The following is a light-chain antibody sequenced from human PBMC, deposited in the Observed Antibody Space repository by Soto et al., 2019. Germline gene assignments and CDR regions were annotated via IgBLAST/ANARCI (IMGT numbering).Light chain of an antibody. CDR3: QQYNNWPLT. V-gene: IGKV3-15*01. Sequence: EIVMTQSPATLSVSPGERATLSCRASQSVSSNLAWYQQKPGQAPRLLIYGASTRATGIPASFSGSGSGTEFTLTISSLQSEDFAVYYCQQYNNWPLTFGPGTKVDLK. CDR1: QSVSSN. J-gene: IGKJ3*01. CDR2: GAS.